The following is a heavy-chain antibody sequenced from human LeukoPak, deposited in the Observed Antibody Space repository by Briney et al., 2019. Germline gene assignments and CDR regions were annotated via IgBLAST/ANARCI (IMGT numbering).Heavy chain of an antibody. D-gene: IGHD3-10*01. J-gene: IGHJ4*02. Sequence: ASVKVSCKTSGYTFTSFGISWVRQAPGQGLEWMGWISAYNGNTNYAQKFQGRVTMTTDTSTSTAYMELSSLRSEDTAVYYCARDHGSGSYYNLDYWGQGTLVTVSS. V-gene: IGHV1-18*01. CDR2: ISAYNGNT. CDR1: GYTFTSFG. CDR3: ARDHGSGSYYNLDY.